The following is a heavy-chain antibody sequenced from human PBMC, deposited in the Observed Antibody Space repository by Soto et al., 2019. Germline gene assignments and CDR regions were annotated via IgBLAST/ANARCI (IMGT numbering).Heavy chain of an antibody. Sequence: SETLSLTCTVSGGSISSYYWSWIRQPPGKGLEWIGYIYYSGSTNYNPSLKSRVTISVDTSKNQFSLKLSSVTAADTAVYYCAGGYDGSGCTDYWGQGTLVTVS. D-gene: IGHD3-22*01. V-gene: IGHV4-59*01. CDR3: AGGYDGSGCTDY. J-gene: IGHJ4*02. CDR2: IYYSGST. CDR1: GGSISSYY.